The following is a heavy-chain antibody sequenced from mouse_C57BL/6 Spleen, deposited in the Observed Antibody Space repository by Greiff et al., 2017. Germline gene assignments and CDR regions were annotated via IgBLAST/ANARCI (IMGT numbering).Heavy chain of an antibody. D-gene: IGHD1-1*01. V-gene: IGHV1-64*01. CDR3: ARKGTTLVADY. CDR1: GYTFTSYW. CDR2: IHPNSGST. Sequence: QVQLQQPGAELVKPGASVKLSCKASGYTFTSYWMHWVKQRPGQGLEWIGMIHPNSGSTNYNEKFKSKATLTVDKSSSTAYMQLSSLTSEDSAVYYCARKGTTLVADYWGQGTTRTVSS. J-gene: IGHJ2*01.